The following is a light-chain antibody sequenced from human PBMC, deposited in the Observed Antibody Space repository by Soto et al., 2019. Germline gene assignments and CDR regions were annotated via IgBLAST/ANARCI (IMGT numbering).Light chain of an antibody. CDR2: GAS. V-gene: IGKV3-20*01. J-gene: IGKJ1*01. CDR1: QSVSSSY. CDR3: QQSNDWWT. Sequence: EIVLTQSPGTLSLSPGERATLSCRASQSVSSSYLAWYQQKPGQAPRFLIYGASSRATGIPDRFSGSWSGADFTLTISSLQSEDFAVYYCQQSNDWWTFGQGTKVDIK.